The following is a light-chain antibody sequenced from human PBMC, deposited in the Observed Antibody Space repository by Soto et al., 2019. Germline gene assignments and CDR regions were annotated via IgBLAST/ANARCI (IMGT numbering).Light chain of an antibody. V-gene: IGKV4-1*01. CDR3: QQYYTPQPT. Sequence: HSLYSMAVSLGLRAPTKCKSFHGVLFTSNNNNSLGAFQQKPRQPAPLLLSQASTREAGVPDRLFGSGSGTDFTLTISSLQAEDVAVYYCQQYYTPQPTFGGGTKVDIK. CDR2: QAS. CDR1: HGVLFTSNNNNS. J-gene: IGKJ4*02.